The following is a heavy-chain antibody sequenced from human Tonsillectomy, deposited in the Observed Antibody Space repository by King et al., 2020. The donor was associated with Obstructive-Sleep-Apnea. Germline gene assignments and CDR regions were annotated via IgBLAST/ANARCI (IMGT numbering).Heavy chain of an antibody. Sequence: EVQLVESGGGLVQPGGSLRLSCAASGFTFSSYAMSWVRQAPGKGLEWVATISGSGGTTYYADSVKGRFTISRDNSKNTLYLQMNSLRASDTAVYYCAKDHYYGSGRNAFDIWGQGTMVTVSS. CDR1: GFTFSSYA. CDR2: ISGSGGTT. D-gene: IGHD3-10*01. CDR3: AKDHYYGSGRNAFDI. V-gene: IGHV3-23*04. J-gene: IGHJ3*02.